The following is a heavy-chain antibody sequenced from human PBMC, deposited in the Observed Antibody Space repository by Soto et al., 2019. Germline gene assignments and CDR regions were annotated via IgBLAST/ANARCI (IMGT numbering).Heavy chain of an antibody. Sequence: QVQLVQSGAEVKKPGASVKVSCKASGYTFTSYDINSVRQATGQGLEWMGWMNPNSGNTAYAQKFQGRVTMTRNTSIGTAYMELSSLRTEDTAVYYCAREAVSSHQHWGQGTLVTVSS. J-gene: IGHJ1*01. CDR1: GYTFTSYD. CDR3: AREAVSSHQH. V-gene: IGHV1-8*01. CDR2: MNPNSGNT.